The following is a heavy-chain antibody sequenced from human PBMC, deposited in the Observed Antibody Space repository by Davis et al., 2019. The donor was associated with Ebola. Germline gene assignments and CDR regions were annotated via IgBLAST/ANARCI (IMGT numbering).Heavy chain of an antibody. V-gene: IGHV1-3*01. D-gene: IGHD5-18*01. J-gene: IGHJ4*02. CDR3: ARRSRDGYSYDYFDY. Sequence: ASVKVSCKASGYTFTSYAMHWVRQAPGQRLEWMGWINAGNGNTKYSQKFQGRVTITRDTSASTAYMELSSLRSEDTAVYYCARRSRDGYSYDYFDYWGQGTLVTVSS. CDR2: INAGNGNT. CDR1: GYTFTSYA.